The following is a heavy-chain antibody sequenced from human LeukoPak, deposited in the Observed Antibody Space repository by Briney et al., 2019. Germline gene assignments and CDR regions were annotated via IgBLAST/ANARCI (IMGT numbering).Heavy chain of an antibody. D-gene: IGHD3-22*01. Sequence: VASVKVSCKASGGTFSSYAISWVRQAPGQGLEWMGRISPILGIANYAQKFQGRVTTIADKSTSTAYMELELSSLRSEDTAVYYCARTNYYDSSGYQGAGTYYYGMDVWGQGTTVTVSS. CDR1: GGTFSSYA. CDR3: ARTNYYDSSGYQGAGTYYYGMDV. CDR2: ISPILGIA. J-gene: IGHJ6*02. V-gene: IGHV1-69*04.